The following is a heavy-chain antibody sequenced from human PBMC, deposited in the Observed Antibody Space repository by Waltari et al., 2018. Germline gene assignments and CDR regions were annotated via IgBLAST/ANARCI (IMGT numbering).Heavy chain of an antibody. J-gene: IGHJ4*02. V-gene: IGHV3-48*03. CDR1: GFSLSDYG. D-gene: IGHD4-17*01. Sequence: EVQLVESGGGLVQPGGSLRLSCAASGFSLSDYGMNWVRQAPGEGLEWLSFISSSGTTIHYADSVKGRFTVSRDNTKNSLSLQMNSLRAEDTAVYYCARVWGVTTSDFWGQGTLVTVSS. CDR3: ARVWGVTTSDF. CDR2: ISSSGTTI.